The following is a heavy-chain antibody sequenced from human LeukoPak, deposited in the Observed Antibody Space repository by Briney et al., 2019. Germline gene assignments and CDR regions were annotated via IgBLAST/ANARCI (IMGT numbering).Heavy chain of an antibody. Sequence: PGGSLRLSCAASGFTFSSYAMSWVRQAPGKGLEWVSAISGSGGSTYYADSVKGRFTISRDNSKNTLYLRMNSLRAEDTAVYYCAKDQGEGYYYDSSDYWGQGTLVTVSS. D-gene: IGHD3-22*01. CDR2: ISGSGGST. J-gene: IGHJ4*02. CDR1: GFTFSSYA. V-gene: IGHV3-23*01. CDR3: AKDQGEGYYYDSSDY.